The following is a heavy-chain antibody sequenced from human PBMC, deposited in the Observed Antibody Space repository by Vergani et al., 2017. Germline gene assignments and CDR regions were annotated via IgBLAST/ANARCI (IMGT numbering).Heavy chain of an antibody. CDR2: IIPIFGTA. CDR1: GGTFSSYA. V-gene: IGHV1-69*12. D-gene: IGHD2-2*01. Sequence: QVQLVQSGAEVKKPGSSVKVSCKASGGTFSSYAISWVRQAPGKGLEWMGGIIPIFGTANYAQKFQGLVTINADESTSTAYMELSSLRSEDTAVYYCARDEIVVPAAMGTYWYFDLWGRGTLVTVSS. CDR3: ARDEIVVPAAMGTYWYFDL. J-gene: IGHJ2*01.